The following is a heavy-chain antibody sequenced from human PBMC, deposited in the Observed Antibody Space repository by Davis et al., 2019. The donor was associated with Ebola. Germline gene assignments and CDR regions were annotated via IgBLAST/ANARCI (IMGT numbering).Heavy chain of an antibody. CDR2: IYHSGST. CDR1: GGSISSSNW. V-gene: IGHV4-4*02. CDR3: ARDPSNFWSGYYHLSHGMDV. D-gene: IGHD3-3*01. Sequence: MPSETLSLTCAVSGGSISSSNWWRWVRQPPGKGLEWIGEIYHSGSTNYNPSLKSRVTISVDKSKNQFSLKLSSVTAADTAVYYCARDPSNFWSGYYHLSHGMDVWGQGTTVTVSS. J-gene: IGHJ6*02.